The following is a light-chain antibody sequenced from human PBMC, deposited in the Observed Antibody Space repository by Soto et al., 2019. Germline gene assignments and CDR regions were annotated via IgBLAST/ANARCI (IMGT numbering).Light chain of an antibody. CDR2: DAS. V-gene: IGKV3-11*01. Sequence: EIVFRHSPSTLSLAPEERVVLSFRASQTVSSYVAWYQQKPGQAPRLIIYDASKRATGIPARFSGSGSGTDFTLTISSLEPEDFAVYYCQQRSNLLTFGGGTKVDI. CDR3: QQRSNLLT. J-gene: IGKJ4*01. CDR1: QTVSSY.